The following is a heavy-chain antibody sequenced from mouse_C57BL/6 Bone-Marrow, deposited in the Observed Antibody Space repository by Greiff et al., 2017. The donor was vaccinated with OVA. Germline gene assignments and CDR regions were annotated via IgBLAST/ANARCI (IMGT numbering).Heavy chain of an antibody. CDR2: ISSGGSYT. CDR3: ARHPYMGYFDV. V-gene: IGHV5-6*01. CDR1: GFTFSSYG. D-gene: IGHD2-10*01. Sequence: EVQVVESGGDLVKPGGSLKLSCAASGFTFSSYGMSWVRQTPDKRLEWVATISSGGSYTYYPDSVKGRFTISRDNAKNTLYLQMSSLKSEDTAMYYCARHPYMGYFDVWGTGTTVTVSS. J-gene: IGHJ1*03.